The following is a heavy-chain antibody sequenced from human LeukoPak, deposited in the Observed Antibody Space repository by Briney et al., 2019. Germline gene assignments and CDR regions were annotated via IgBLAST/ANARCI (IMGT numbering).Heavy chain of an antibody. CDR2: IYYSGST. V-gene: IGHV4-30-4*01. CDR1: GGSISSGDYY. D-gene: IGHD6-13*01. J-gene: IGHJ3*02. Sequence: PSETLSLTCTVSGGSISSGDYYWSWIRQPPGKGLEWIGYIYYSGSTYYNPSLKSRITISVDTSKNQFSLKLSPVTAADTAVYYCASYSGYSSSWLFAFDIWGQGTMVTVSS. CDR3: ASYSGYSSSWLFAFDI.